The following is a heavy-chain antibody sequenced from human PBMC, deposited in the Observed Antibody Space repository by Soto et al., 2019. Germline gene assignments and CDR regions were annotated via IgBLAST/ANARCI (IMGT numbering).Heavy chain of an antibody. Sequence: SETLSLTCSVSGESISSVDYFWAWIRQPPGQALEYIGYIYKSATTYYNPSFESRVAISLDTSKSQFSLNVTSVTAADTAVYFCARGRYCLTGRCFPNWFDSWGQGTLVTVSS. V-gene: IGHV4-30-4*01. CDR3: ARGRYCLTGRCFPNWFDS. D-gene: IGHD2-15*01. CDR1: GESISSVDYF. J-gene: IGHJ5*01. CDR2: IYKSATT.